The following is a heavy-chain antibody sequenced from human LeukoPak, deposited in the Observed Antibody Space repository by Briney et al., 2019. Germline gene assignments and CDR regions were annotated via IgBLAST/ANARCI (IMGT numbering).Heavy chain of an antibody. J-gene: IGHJ4*02. CDR1: GYTFTNYA. CDR2: MRPKNDNT. D-gene: IGHD2-21*02. Sequence: ASVKVSCKASGYTFTNYAISWVRQAPGQGPEWMGWMRPKNDNTGYAQKFQGRVTMTGSTSISTAYMDLSGLTSEDTAVYYCARPRGDDWEPFDYWGQGTLVTVSS. CDR3: ARPRGDDWEPFDY. V-gene: IGHV1-8*02.